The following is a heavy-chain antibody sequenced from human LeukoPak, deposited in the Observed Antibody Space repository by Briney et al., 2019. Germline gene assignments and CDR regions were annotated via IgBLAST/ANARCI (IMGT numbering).Heavy chain of an antibody. CDR3: AASYPPTYYYDSSGYAVAFDI. CDR1: GGSISSYY. Sequence: SETLSLTCTVSGGSISSYYWSWIRQPPGKGLEWIGYIHYSGSTNYNPSLKSRVTISVDTSKNQFSLKLYSVTAADTAVYYCAASYPPTYYYDSSGYAVAFDIWGQGTTVTVSS. V-gene: IGHV4-59*12. J-gene: IGHJ3*02. CDR2: IHYSGST. D-gene: IGHD3-22*01.